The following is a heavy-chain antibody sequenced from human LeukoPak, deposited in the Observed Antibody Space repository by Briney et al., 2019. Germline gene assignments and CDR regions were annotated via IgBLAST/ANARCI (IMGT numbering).Heavy chain of an antibody. V-gene: IGHV1-24*01. Sequence: ASVKVSCKVSGYTLTELSMHWVRQAPGKGLEWMGGFDPEDGETIYAQKFQGRVTMTEDTSTDTAYMELSSLRSEDTAVYYCATVLLYCSGGSCFDYWGQGTLVTVSS. CDR1: GYTLTELS. D-gene: IGHD2-15*01. CDR2: FDPEDGET. CDR3: ATVLLYCSGGSCFDY. J-gene: IGHJ4*02.